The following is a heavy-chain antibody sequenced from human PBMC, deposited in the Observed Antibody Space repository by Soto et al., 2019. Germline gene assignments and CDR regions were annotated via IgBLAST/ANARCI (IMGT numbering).Heavy chain of an antibody. J-gene: IGHJ6*02. D-gene: IGHD2-2*01. CDR3: ARDRFVVVPASYYYGMDG. V-gene: IGHV4-31*03. CDR2: IYYSGST. Sequence: SETLSLTCTVSGGSISSGGYYWSWIRQHPGKGLEWIGYIYYSGSTYYNPSLKSRVTISVDTSKNQFSLKLSSVTAADTAVYYCARDRFVVVPASYYYGMDGWGQGTTVTVSS. CDR1: GGSISSGGYY.